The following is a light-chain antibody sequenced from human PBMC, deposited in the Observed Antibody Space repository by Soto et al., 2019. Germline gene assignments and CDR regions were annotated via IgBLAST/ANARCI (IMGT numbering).Light chain of an antibody. CDR2: WAS. CDR3: QYYYRAPT. V-gene: IGKV4-1*01. Sequence: DIVMTQSPDSLAVSLGERATINCKSSQSVLYSSNNKNYLAWYQQKPGQPPKQLIYWASTRETGVPDRFSGRGSGSDFRLTVSIMKGEDEAVDEGQYYYRAPTISKGTMLEIK. J-gene: IGKJ2*01. CDR1: QSVLYSSNNKNY.